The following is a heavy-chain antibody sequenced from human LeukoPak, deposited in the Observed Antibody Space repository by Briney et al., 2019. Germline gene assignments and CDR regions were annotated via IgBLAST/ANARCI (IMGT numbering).Heavy chain of an antibody. CDR2: INPNSGGT. CDR1: GYTFTGYY. J-gene: IGHJ4*02. CDR3: AREASGSGSYPFDY. D-gene: IGHD3-10*01. Sequence: GASVEVSCKASGYTFTGYYMHWVRQAPGQGLEWMGWINPNSGGTNYAQKFQGWVTMTRDTSISTAYMELSRLRSDDTAVYYCAREASGSGSYPFDYWGQGTLVTVSS. V-gene: IGHV1-2*04.